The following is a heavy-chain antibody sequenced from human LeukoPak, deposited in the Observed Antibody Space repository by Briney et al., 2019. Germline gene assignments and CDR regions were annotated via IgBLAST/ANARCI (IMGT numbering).Heavy chain of an antibody. CDR2: IRYDGSNK. J-gene: IGHJ4*02. Sequence: PGGSLRLSCAASGFSFSNYGMHWVRQAPGKGLEWVAFIRYDGSNKYYADSVKGRFTISRDNSKNTLYLQMGSLRTEDMAVYYCARGGTYTYGSPFGYWGQGTLVTVSS. CDR1: GFSFSNYG. V-gene: IGHV3-30*02. D-gene: IGHD5-18*01. CDR3: ARGGTYTYGSPFGY.